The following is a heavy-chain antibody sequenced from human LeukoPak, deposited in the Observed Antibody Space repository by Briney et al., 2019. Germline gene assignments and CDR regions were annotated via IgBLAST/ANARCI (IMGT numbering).Heavy chain of an antibody. J-gene: IGHJ4*02. D-gene: IGHD5-12*01. CDR3: ARDQFRGGYVPQY. CDR1: GFTFSSYW. Sequence: PGGSLRLSCAASGFTFSSYWMHWVRQAPGKGLVWVSRINTDGSSTSYADSVKGRFTISRDNAKNTLYLQMNSLRAEDTAVYYCARDQFRGGYVPQYWGQGTLVTVSS. CDR2: INTDGSST. V-gene: IGHV3-74*01.